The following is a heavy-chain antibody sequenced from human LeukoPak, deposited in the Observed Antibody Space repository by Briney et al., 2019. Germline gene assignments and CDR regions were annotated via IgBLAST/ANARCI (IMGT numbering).Heavy chain of an antibody. CDR3: ARVYVTTFRFNSYYYGMDV. Sequence: MTSQTLSLTCTVSGGTISVGDYYWSWIRQHPGRGLEWIGYIYYSGSTYYNPSLKRRAIISIDTSKNQFSLKLGSVTAADTAVYFCARVYVTTFRFNSYYYGMDVWGQGTTVTVSS. V-gene: IGHV4-30-4*08. D-gene: IGHD2/OR15-2a*01. CDR2: IYYSGST. CDR1: GGTISVGDYY. J-gene: IGHJ6*02.